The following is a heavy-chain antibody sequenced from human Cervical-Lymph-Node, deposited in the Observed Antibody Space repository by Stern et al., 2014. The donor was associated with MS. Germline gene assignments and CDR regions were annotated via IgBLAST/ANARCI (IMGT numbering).Heavy chain of an antibody. D-gene: IGHD1-14*01. CDR1: GYTLTDLS. V-gene: IGHV1-24*01. J-gene: IGHJ3*01. Sequence: QVQLVQSGAEVKKPGASLKVSCKVSGYTLTDLSMHWVRQAPGKGLEWLGGYDLEEGNTVYAQSFQGRVTMTEDTSTDTAYMELSSLRSDDTAVYHCAAASRYDALDLWGQGTVVIVSS. CDR2: YDLEEGNT. CDR3: AAASRYDALDL.